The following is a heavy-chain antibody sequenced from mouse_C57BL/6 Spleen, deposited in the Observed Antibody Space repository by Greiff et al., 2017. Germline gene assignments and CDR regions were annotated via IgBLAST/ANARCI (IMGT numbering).Heavy chain of an antibody. CDR3: ARGDGSSDGYFDV. CDR2: IYPGSGST. J-gene: IGHJ1*03. D-gene: IGHD1-1*01. CDR1: GYTFTSYW. V-gene: IGHV1-55*01. Sequence: QVQLQQSGAELVKPGASVKMSCTASGYTFTSYWITWVKQRPGQGLEWIGDIYPGSGSTNYNEKFKSKATLTVDTSSSTAYMQLSSLTSEDAAVYYCARGDGSSDGYFDVWGTGTTVTVSS.